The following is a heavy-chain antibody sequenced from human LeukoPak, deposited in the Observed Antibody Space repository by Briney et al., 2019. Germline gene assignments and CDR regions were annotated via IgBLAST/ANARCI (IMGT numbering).Heavy chain of an antibody. Sequence: GGSPRLSCSVSGFIVSSNYMSWDRQAPGKGLEYVSVIYTDGRTYYADSVKGRFIISRDNSRNTLYLQMNSLRAEDTAVYYCVTTTWDTVMIHTPPFDHWGQGTLVTVSS. CDR1: GFIVSSNY. CDR3: VTTTWDTVMIHTPPFDH. V-gene: IGHV3-66*01. J-gene: IGHJ4*02. CDR2: IYTDGRT. D-gene: IGHD3-16*01.